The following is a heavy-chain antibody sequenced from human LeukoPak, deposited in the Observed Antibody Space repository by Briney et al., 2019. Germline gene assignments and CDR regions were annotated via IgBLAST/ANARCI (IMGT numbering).Heavy chain of an antibody. J-gene: IGHJ4*02. V-gene: IGHV3-23*01. CDR3: AKDLWANWARYFDF. Sequence: GRSLRLSCAASGFTFSSYGMHWVRQAPGKGLEWVSGISGSGGSTFYADSVKGRFIISRDNSKNTLYLQMNSLRAEDTAVYYCAKDLWANWARYFDFWGQGTLVTVSS. CDR1: GFTFSSYG. CDR2: ISGSGGST. D-gene: IGHD7-27*01.